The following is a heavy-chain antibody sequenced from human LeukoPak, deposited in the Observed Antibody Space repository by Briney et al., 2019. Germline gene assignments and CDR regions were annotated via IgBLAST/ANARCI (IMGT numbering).Heavy chain of an antibody. CDR1: GYSFICYY. CDR3: ARDLRYSGYEFDY. J-gene: IGHJ4*02. V-gene: IGHV1-2*02. D-gene: IGHD5-12*01. Sequence: ASVKVSCKASGYSFICYYMHWVRQAPGQGLEWMGWINPNSGGTNYAQKFQGRVTMTRDTSISTAYMELSRLRSDDTAVYYCARDLRYSGYEFDYWGQGTLVTVSS. CDR2: INPNSGGT.